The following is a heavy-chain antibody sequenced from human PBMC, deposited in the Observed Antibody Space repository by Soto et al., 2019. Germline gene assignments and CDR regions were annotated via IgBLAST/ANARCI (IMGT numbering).Heavy chain of an antibody. D-gene: IGHD3-10*01. CDR1: GASMSNYF. V-gene: IGHV4-59*08. J-gene: IGHJ4*02. CDR2: IYYSGST. CDR3: ARRLVRGVIDY. Sequence: SETLSLTCTVAGASMSNYFWHWIRQSPGKGLEYIGYIYYSGSTYYNPSLKSRLTISVDTSKNQFSLKLSSVTAADTAVYYCARRLVRGVIDYWGQGTLVTVS.